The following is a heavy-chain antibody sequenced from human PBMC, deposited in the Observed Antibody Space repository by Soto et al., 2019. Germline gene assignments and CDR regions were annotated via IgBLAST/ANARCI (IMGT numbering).Heavy chain of an antibody. J-gene: IGHJ6*02. CDR2: ISSSGSTI. D-gene: IGHD5-18*01. V-gene: IGHV3-11*01. Sequence: LRLSCAASGFTFSDYYMSWIRQAPGKGLEWVSYISSSGSTIYYADSVKGRFTISRDNAKNSLYLQMNSLRAEDTAVYYCARDGCSVGGYRGYSYGCSYYYYGMDVWGQGTTVTVSS. CDR3: ARDGCSVGGYRGYSYGCSYYYYGMDV. CDR1: GFTFSDYY.